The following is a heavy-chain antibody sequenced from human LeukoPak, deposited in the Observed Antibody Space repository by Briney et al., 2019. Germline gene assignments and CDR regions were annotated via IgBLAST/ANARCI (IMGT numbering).Heavy chain of an antibody. Sequence: GGSLRLSCAASGFTFSSYWMSWVRQAPGKGLEWVANIKQDGSEKYYVDSVKGRFTISRDNAKNSLYLQMNSLRAEDTAVYYCARDQNNYDFWSGYYDSWGQGTLVTVSS. CDR1: GFTFSSYW. J-gene: IGHJ4*02. V-gene: IGHV3-7*01. D-gene: IGHD3-3*01. CDR2: IKQDGSEK. CDR3: ARDQNNYDFWSGYYDS.